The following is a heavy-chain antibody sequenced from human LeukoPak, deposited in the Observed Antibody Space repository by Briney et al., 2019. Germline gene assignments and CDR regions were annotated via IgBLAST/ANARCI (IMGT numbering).Heavy chain of an antibody. Sequence: PGGSLRLSCAASGFTFSDYTINWVRQAPGKGLEWVSSINSPSTNTYYADSLKGRFTLSRDNAKNSVYLQMNSLRAEDTAVYYCARDISYIGFDCWGQGTLVTVSS. CDR1: GFTFSDYT. CDR3: ARDISYIGFDC. J-gene: IGHJ5*01. CDR2: INSPSTNT. V-gene: IGHV3-21*06. D-gene: IGHD3-10*01.